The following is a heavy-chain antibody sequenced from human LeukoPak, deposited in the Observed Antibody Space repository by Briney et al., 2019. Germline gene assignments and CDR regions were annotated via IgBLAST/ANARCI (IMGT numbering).Heavy chain of an antibody. D-gene: IGHD4-23*01. CDR1: GASIASGSYH. Sequence: SQTLSLTCAISGASIASGSYHWDWIRQPAGSRPEYIGRISAGGRTNYNPSLKSRLTISVDPSKNHVSLRLSSVTAADTALYYCTRGGHDYGGSFDTWGQGILVTVSS. V-gene: IGHV4-61*02. J-gene: IGHJ5*02. CDR3: TRGGHDYGGSFDT. CDR2: ISAGGRT.